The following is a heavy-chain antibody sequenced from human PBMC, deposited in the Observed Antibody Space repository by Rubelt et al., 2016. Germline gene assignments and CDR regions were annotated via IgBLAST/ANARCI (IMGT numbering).Heavy chain of an antibody. CDR1: GFTFSSYD. CDR3: AREVVKGCFDL. V-gene: IGHV3-13*01. D-gene: IGHD2-21*01. CDR2: IGTAGDT. J-gene: IGHJ2*01. Sequence: EVQLVESGGGLVQPGGSLRLSCAASGFTFSSYDMHWVRQAPGKGLEWVSAIGTAGDTYYPGSVKGRFTISRENAKNSLYLQMNSLRAEDTAVYYCAREVVKGCFDLWGRGTLVTVSS.